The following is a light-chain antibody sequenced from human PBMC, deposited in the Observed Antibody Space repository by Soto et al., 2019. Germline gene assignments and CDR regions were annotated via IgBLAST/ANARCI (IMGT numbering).Light chain of an antibody. J-gene: IGLJ1*01. CDR3: ISYTSSSTRLYG. V-gene: IGLV2-14*01. CDR2: DVS. Sequence: QSALTQPASVSGSPGQSITISCTGTSSDVGGYNYVSWYQPHPGKAPKLMIYDVSNRPSGVSNRFSGSKSGNTASLTISGLKAEDEAYYYCISYTSSSTRLYGFGTGTKLTVL. CDR1: SSDVGGYNY.